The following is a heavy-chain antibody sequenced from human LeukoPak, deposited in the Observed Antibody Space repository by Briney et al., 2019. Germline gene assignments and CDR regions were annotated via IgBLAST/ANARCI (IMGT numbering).Heavy chain of an antibody. Sequence: SETLSLTCTVPGGSISSYYWSWIRQPPGKGLEWIGYIYYSGSTNYNPSLKSRVTISVDTSKNQFSLKLSSVTAADTAVYYCARGLYDILTGCYVFDYWGQGTLVTVSS. V-gene: IGHV4-59*01. J-gene: IGHJ4*02. CDR2: IYYSGST. CDR3: ARGLYDILTGCYVFDY. D-gene: IGHD3-9*01. CDR1: GGSISSYY.